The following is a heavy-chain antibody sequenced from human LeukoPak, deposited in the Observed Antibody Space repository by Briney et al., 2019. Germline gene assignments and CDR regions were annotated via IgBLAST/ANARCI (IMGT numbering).Heavy chain of an antibody. V-gene: IGHV5-51*01. D-gene: IGHD5-18*01. CDR1: GYSFTSYW. CDR3: ARHLGTAMVSPLGY. CDR2: TYPGDSDT. J-gene: IGHJ4*02. Sequence: RPGESLKISCKGSGYSFTSYWIGWVRQMPGKGLEWMGITYPGDSDTRYSPSFQDQVTFSADKSISTAYLQWSSLKASDTAMYYCARHLGTAMVSPLGYWGQGTLVTVSS.